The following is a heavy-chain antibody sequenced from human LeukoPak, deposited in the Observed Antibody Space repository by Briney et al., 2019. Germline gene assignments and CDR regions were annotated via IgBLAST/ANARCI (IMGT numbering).Heavy chain of an antibody. D-gene: IGHD4-17*01. Sequence: SETLSLTCTVSGVSISSDYWSWIRLPPGKGLEWIGYIYYSGSSNYNPSLKSRVTMSVDTSKNQFSLKLTSVTTADTAVYYCARRLRQNLFDPWGQGTLVTVSS. V-gene: IGHV4-59*08. J-gene: IGHJ5*02. CDR2: IYYSGSS. CDR1: GVSISSDY. CDR3: ARRLRQNLFDP.